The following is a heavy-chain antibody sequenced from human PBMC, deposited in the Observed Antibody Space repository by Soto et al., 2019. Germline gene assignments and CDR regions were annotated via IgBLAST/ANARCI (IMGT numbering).Heavy chain of an antibody. D-gene: IGHD1-26*01. J-gene: IGHJ6*02. CDR2: INPSGGST. Sequence: GASVRVSCKASGCTFPSYAMHWVRQAQGQGLEWMGIINPSGGSTSHAQKFQGRVTMTRDTSTSTVYMELSSLRSEDTAVYYCARVPVTTRVGANYYYYGMDVWGQGTTVTVSS. CDR1: GCTFPSYA. CDR3: ARVPVTTRVGANYYYYGMDV. V-gene: IGHV1-46*01.